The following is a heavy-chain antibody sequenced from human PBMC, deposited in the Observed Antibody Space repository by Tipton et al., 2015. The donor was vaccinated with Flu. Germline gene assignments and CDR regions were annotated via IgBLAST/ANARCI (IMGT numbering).Heavy chain of an antibody. CDR1: GFTFSGYY. D-gene: IGHD2-2*01. Sequence: LRLSCAASGFTFSGYYMSWVRQPPGKALEWIGYIYNAKYTKYNPSLTSRVTMSVDTSKKQFSLQLRSVTAADTAVYYCARDPSLGMPDYFDSWGQGILVTASS. CDR3: ARDPSLGMPDYFDS. J-gene: IGHJ4*02. V-gene: IGHV4-59*12. CDR2: IYNAKYT.